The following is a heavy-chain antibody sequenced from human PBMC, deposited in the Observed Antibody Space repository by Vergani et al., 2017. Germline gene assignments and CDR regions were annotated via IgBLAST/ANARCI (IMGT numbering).Heavy chain of an antibody. CDR1: GFTFDDYA. CDR3: ARGRIAAVY. D-gene: IGHD6-13*01. J-gene: IGHJ4*02. V-gene: IGHV3-9*01. Sequence: EVQLVESGGGLVQPGRSLRLSCAASGFTFDDYAMHWVRQAPGKGLEWVSGISWNSGSIGYADSVKGRFTISRDNAKNSLYLQMNSLRAEDTAVYYCARGRIAAVYWGQGTLVTVSS. CDR2: ISWNSGSI.